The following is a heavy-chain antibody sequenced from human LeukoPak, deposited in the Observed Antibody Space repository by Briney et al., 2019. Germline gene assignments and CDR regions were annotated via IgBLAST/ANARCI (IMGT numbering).Heavy chain of an antibody. V-gene: IGHV3-23*01. D-gene: IGHD2-15*01. CDR1: GFTFRRYG. J-gene: IGHJ5*02. Sequence: GGSLRLSCAASGFTFRRYGMSWVRQAPGKGLEWVSAISGSGGGSTYYADSVKGRFTISRDNSKNTLYPQMNSLRAEDTAVYYCAKDPRVVAATGNWFDPWGQGTLVTVSS. CDR2: ISGSGGGST. CDR3: AKDPRVVAATGNWFDP.